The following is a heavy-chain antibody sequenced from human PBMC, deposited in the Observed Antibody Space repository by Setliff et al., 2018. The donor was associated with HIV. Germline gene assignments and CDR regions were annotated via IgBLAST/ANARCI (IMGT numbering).Heavy chain of an antibody. Sequence: ASVKVSCKASGGSLNNYAISWVRQAPGQGLEWVAWISGYNGHTNYAQRFQGRVTVTTDTSTSTAYMELRSLRSDDTAVYFCARVGPFEFDSSGYAEFWGQGTPVTVSS. J-gene: IGHJ4*02. CDR2: ISGYNGHT. V-gene: IGHV1-18*01. CDR1: GGSLNNYA. D-gene: IGHD3-22*01. CDR3: ARVGPFEFDSSGYAEF.